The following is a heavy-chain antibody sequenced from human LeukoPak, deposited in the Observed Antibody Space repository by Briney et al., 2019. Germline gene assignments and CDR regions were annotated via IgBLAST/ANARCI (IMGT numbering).Heavy chain of an antibody. CDR1: GFTFDDYA. CDR2: ISDDGGSS. V-gene: IGHV3-64*02. J-gene: IGHJ4*02. Sequence: PGGSLRLSCAASGFTFDDYAMHWVRQAPGKGLEWVSHISDDGGSSYYADSVRGRFTISRDNSKNTLYLQMGSLRAEDMAVYYCARDAGGSPDYWGQGTLVTVSS. CDR3: ARDAGGSPDY. D-gene: IGHD5-12*01.